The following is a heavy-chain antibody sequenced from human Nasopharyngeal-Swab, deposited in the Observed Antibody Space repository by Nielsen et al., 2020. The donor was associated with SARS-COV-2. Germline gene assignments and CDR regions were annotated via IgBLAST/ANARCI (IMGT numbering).Heavy chain of an antibody. D-gene: IGHD3-10*01. CDR1: GYTFTGYY. CDR2: INPNSGGT. J-gene: IGHJ6*03. CDR3: ARGGVPGYYYYYYYMDV. Sequence: ASVKVSCKASGYTFTGYYMHWVRQAPGQGLEWMGRINPNSGGTNYAQKFQGRVTMTRDTSISTAYMELSRLRSDDTAVYYCARGGVPGYYYYYYYMDVWGKGTTVTVSS. V-gene: IGHV1-2*06.